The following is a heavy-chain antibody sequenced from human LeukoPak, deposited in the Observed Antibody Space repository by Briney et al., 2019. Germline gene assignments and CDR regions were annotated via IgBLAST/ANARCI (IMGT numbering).Heavy chain of an antibody. CDR2: ISVRSDAI. D-gene: IGHD3-10*01. CDR3: ARDSGGGYAMDV. J-gene: IGHJ6*02. V-gene: IGHV3-48*02. CDR1: GFTFNSYH. Sequence: GESLRLSCGAWGFTFNSYHMDWVRQAPGKGLEWVSYISVRSDAIYYADSVKGRFTISRDNARNSLYLQMNSLRDEDTAVYYCARDSGGGYAMDVWGQGTTVTVSS.